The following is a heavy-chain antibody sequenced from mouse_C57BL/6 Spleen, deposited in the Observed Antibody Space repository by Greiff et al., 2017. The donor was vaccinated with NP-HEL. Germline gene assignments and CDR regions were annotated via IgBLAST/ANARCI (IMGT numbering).Heavy chain of an antibody. CDR1: GYTFTDYE. V-gene: IGHV1-15*01. D-gene: IGHD4-1*01. J-gene: IGHJ2*01. CDR2: IDPETGGT. CDR3: TRVSLGHYFDY. Sequence: QVQLKESGAELVRPGASVTLSCKASGYTFTDYEMHWVKQTPVHGLEWIGAIDPETGGTAYNQKFKGKAILTADKSSSTAYMELRSLTSEDSAVYYCTRVSLGHYFDYWGQGTTLTVSS.